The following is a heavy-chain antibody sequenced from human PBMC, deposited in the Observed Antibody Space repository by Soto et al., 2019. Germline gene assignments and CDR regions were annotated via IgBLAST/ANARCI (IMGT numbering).Heavy chain of an antibody. CDR3: ARAVGSPPHGDF. CDR1: GYTYGSYA. CDR2: ISGNNGNT. V-gene: IGHV1-18*04. J-gene: IGHJ4*02. Sequence: QVQMVQSGAEVKKPWASVKVSCKASGYTYGSYAITGVRRASGQGLEWMGWISGNNGNTNYAQKFQGRVTMTTDTSTGTAFLELRSLRSDDTAVYYCARAVGSPPHGDFWGQGTLVTVSS. D-gene: IGHD1-26*01.